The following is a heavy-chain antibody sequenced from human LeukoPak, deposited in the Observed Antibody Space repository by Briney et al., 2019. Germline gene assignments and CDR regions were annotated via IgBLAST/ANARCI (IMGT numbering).Heavy chain of an antibody. CDR1: GFTFSSYS. V-gene: IGHV3-21*01. D-gene: IGHD3-16*02. CDR3: ARLINGRSYHAFDI. J-gene: IGHJ3*02. Sequence: GGSLRLSCAASGFTFSSYSMNWVRQAPGKGLEWVSSISSSSSYIYYADSVKGRFTISRDNAKNSLYLQMNSLRAEDTAVYYCARLINGRSYHAFDIWVQGTMVTVSS. CDR2: ISSSSSYI.